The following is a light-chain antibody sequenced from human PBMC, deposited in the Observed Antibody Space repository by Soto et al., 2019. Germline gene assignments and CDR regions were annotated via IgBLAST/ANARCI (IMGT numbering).Light chain of an antibody. CDR3: SSYTSSGTYV. V-gene: IGLV2-18*02. Sequence: QSALTQPPSVCGSPGQSVAISCTGTSSDVGSYNRVSWYRQPPGTAPELMIYEVTDRPSGVPDRFSGSKSGNTASLTISGLQAEDEADYYCSSYTSSGTYVFGTGTKVTVL. J-gene: IGLJ1*01. CDR2: EVT. CDR1: SSDVGSYNR.